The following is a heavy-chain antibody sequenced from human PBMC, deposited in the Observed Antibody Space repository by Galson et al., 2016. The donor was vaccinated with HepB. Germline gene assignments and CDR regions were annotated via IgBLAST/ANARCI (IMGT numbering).Heavy chain of an antibody. CDR2: IYAGDSET. CDR3: ARQRRNYGMDV. Sequence: SGAEVNKPGGSLKISCKTSGFSFATHWIAWVRQMPGKGLEWMGIIYAGDSETRYSPPFQGQVTISVDKSTAVAYLQWNSLKASDSAMYYCARQRRNYGMDVWGQGTTVTVSS. V-gene: IGHV5-51*01. J-gene: IGHJ6*02. D-gene: IGHD1-1*01. CDR1: GFSFATHW.